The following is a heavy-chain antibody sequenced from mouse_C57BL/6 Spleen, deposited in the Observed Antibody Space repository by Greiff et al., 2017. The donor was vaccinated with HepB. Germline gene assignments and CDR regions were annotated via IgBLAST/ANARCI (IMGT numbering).Heavy chain of an antibody. CDR3: ARSPNYYGSSLDV. Sequence: QVQLQQPGAELVKPGASVKLSCKASGYTFTSYWMHWVKQRPGRGLEWIGRFDPNSGRTKYNEKFKSKATLTVDKPSSTAYMQLSSLTSEDSAVYYCARSPNYYGSSLDVWGTGTTVTVSS. CDR2: FDPNSGRT. J-gene: IGHJ1*03. D-gene: IGHD1-1*01. CDR1: GYTFTSYW. V-gene: IGHV1-72*01.